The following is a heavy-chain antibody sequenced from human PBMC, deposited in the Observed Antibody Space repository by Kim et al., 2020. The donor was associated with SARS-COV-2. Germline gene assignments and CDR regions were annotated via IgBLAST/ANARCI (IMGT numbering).Heavy chain of an antibody. Sequence: GGSLRLSCAASGFTFRNYWMHWVRQVPGKGLVWVSCINGDGSVTTYADSVTVRFTISRDSAKNTLYLHMNSLRAEVKAVYYCSRAGHYSDYGVDVWGQAT. D-gene: IGHD4-4*01. V-gene: IGHV3-74*01. CDR1: GFTFRNYW. CDR3: SRAGHYSDYGVDV. CDR2: INGDGSVT. J-gene: IGHJ6*02.